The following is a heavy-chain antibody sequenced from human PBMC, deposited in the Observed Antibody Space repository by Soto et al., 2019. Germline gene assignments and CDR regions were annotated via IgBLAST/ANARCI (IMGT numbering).Heavy chain of an antibody. Sequence: SVKVSCKASGGTFSSYASSWVLQAPGQGLEWMGGIIPIFGTANYAQKFQGRVTITADESASTAYMELSSLRSEDTAVYYCASHSYGYFPHYYHGMDVWGQGTTVTVSS. CDR3: ASHSYGYFPHYYHGMDV. V-gene: IGHV1-69*13. J-gene: IGHJ6*02. D-gene: IGHD5-18*01. CDR1: GGTFSSYA. CDR2: IIPIFGTA.